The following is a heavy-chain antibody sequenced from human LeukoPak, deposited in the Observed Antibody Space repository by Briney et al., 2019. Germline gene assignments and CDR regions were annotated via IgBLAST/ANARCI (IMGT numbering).Heavy chain of an antibody. CDR3: ARDRVDTAMVLVYYYYYGMDV. Sequence: PGGSLRLSCAASGFTFSSYSMNWVRQAPGKGLEWVSSISSSSSYIYYADSVKGRFTISRDNAKNSLYLQMNSLRAEDTAVYYCARDRVDTAMVLVYYYYYGMDVWGQGTTVTVSS. CDR2: ISSSSSYI. D-gene: IGHD5-18*01. V-gene: IGHV3-21*01. CDR1: GFTFSSYS. J-gene: IGHJ6*02.